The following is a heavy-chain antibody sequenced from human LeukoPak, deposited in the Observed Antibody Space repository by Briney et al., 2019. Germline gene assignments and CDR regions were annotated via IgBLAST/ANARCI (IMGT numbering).Heavy chain of an antibody. CDR2: INPNSGGT. V-gene: IGHV1-2*02. D-gene: IGHD4-11*01. J-gene: IGHJ4*02. Sequence: GASVKVSCKASGYTFTSYDINWVRQATGQGLEWMGWINPNSGGTNYAQKFQGRVTMTRDTSISTAYMELSRLRSDDTAVYYCARAQFYSNYLSCDYWGQGTLVTVSS. CDR1: GYTFTSYD. CDR3: ARAQFYSNYLSCDY.